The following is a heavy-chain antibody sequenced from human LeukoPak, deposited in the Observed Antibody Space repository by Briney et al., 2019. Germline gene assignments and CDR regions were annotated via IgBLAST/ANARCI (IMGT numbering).Heavy chain of an antibody. V-gene: IGHV3-23*01. CDR3: ARTGRVWYLAWYFVY. J-gene: IGHJ4*02. Sequence: GGSLRLSCAASGFTFSSYAMSWVRQAPGKGLEWVSAISGSGGSTYYADSVKGRFTISRDNAKNSLYLQMNSLRAEDTAVYYCARTGRVWYLAWYFVYWGEGALVPVSS. CDR1: GFTFSSYA. D-gene: IGHD6-19*01. CDR2: ISGSGGST.